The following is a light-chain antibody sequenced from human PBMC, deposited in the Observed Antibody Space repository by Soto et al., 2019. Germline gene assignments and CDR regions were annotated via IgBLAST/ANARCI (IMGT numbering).Light chain of an antibody. V-gene: IGKV1-39*01. CDR2: AAS. J-gene: IGKJ1*01. CDR1: QSISSY. Sequence: DIQMTQSPSSLYASVGDRVTITCRASQSISSYLNWYQQKPGKAPKLLIYAASSLQSGVPSRFSGSGSGTDFTLTISSLQPEDFATYYCQQSYSTPWTCGQGTKVEIK. CDR3: QQSYSTPWT.